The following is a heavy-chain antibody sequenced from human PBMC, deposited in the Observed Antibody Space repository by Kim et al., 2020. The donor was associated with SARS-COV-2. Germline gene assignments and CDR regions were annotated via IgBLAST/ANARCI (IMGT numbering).Heavy chain of an antibody. Sequence: SVKVSCKASGFTFTSSAVQWVRQVRGQRLEWIGWIVVGSGNTNYAQKFQERVTITRDMSTSTAYMELSSLRSEDTAVYYCEATYTMVRGVHLDYWGQGTLVTVST. J-gene: IGHJ4*02. CDR1: GFTFTSSA. V-gene: IGHV1-58*01. CDR3: EATYTMVRGVHLDY. CDR2: IVVGSGNT. D-gene: IGHD3-10*01.